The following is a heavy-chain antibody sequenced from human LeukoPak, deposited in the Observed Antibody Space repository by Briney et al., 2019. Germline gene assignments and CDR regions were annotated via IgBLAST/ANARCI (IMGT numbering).Heavy chain of an antibody. Sequence: SETLSLTCTVSGGSISTYYWSWIRQPPGKGLEWIGYIYYSGSANYNPSLKSRVAISVDTSKNQFSLKLSSVTAADTAVYYCAGSYGSGNYFDYWGQGTLVTVSS. J-gene: IGHJ4*02. D-gene: IGHD3-10*01. CDR2: IYYSGSA. CDR3: AGSYGSGNYFDY. CDR1: GGSISTYY. V-gene: IGHV4-59*01.